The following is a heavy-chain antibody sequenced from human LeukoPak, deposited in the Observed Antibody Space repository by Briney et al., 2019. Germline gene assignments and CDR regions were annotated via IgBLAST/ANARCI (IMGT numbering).Heavy chain of an antibody. D-gene: IGHD3-16*01. Sequence: ASVKVSCKASGYTFTGYYIHWVRRAPGQGLEWMGWINPNSGGTNYAQKFQGWVTMTRDTSINTAYMELSRLQSDDTADDTAVYYCARGGSGEALDIWGRGTMVTVSS. V-gene: IGHV1-2*04. CDR3: ARGGSGEALDI. CDR2: INPNSGGT. CDR1: GYTFTGYY. J-gene: IGHJ3*02.